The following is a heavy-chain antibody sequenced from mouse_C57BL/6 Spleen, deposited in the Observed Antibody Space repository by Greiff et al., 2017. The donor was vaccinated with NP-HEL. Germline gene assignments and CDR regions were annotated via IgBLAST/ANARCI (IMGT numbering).Heavy chain of an antibody. J-gene: IGHJ4*01. CDR2: IDPETGGT. D-gene: IGHD2-3*01. Sequence: VQLQESGAELVRPGASVTLSCKASGYTFTDYEMHWVKQTPVHGLEWIGAIDPETGGTAYNQKFKGKAILTADKSSSTAYMELRSLTSEDSAVYYCTRSDDGYPYAMDYWGQGTSVTVSS. CDR3: TRSDDGYPYAMDY. CDR1: GYTFTDYE. V-gene: IGHV1-15*01.